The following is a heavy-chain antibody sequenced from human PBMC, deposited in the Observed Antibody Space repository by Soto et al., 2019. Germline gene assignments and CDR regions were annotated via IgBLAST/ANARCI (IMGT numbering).Heavy chain of an antibody. V-gene: IGHV3-23*01. CDR2: ISGSGGST. Sequence: EVQLLESGGGLVQPGGSLRLSCAATGFTFSSYAMSRVRQAPGKGLEWVSAISGSGGSTYYADSVKGRFTISRDNSKNTLYLQMNSLRAEDTAVYYCAIANPTHYYYYGMDVWGQGTTVTVSS. CDR1: GFTFSSYA. D-gene: IGHD7-27*01. CDR3: AIANPTHYYYYGMDV. J-gene: IGHJ6*02.